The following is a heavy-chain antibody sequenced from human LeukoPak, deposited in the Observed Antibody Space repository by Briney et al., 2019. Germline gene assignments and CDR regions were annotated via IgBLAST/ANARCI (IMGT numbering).Heavy chain of an antibody. J-gene: IGHJ5*02. CDR1: GFTFSNAW. Sequence: AGGSLRLSCAASGFTFSNAWMNWVRQAPGKGLEWVGCIKSKTDGGTTDYAAPVKGRFTISRDDSKNTLYLQMNSLKTEDTAVYYCTRQDSKGFDPWGQGTLVTVSS. CDR2: IKSKTDGGTT. V-gene: IGHV3-15*07. CDR3: TRQDSKGFDP.